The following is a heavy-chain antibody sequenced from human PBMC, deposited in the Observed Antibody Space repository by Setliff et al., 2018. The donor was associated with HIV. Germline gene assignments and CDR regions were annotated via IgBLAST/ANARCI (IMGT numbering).Heavy chain of an antibody. D-gene: IGHD3-10*01. V-gene: IGHV3-74*01. CDR3: AVLWPFDY. CDR2: INGDGSST. CDR1: GFTFSSHW. Sequence: GGSLRLSCAASGFTFSSHWMHWVRQAPGKGLVWVSRINGDGSSTTYADSVKGRFTISRGNAKNSLYLQMSSLRAEDTAVYYCAVLWPFDYWGLGTLVTVSS. J-gene: IGHJ4*02.